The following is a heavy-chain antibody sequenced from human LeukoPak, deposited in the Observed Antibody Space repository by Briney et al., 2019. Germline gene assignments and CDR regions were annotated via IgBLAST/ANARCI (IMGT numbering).Heavy chain of an antibody. CDR1: GGSISGYY. J-gene: IGHJ4*02. D-gene: IGHD6-19*01. Sequence: SETLSLTCTVSGGSISGYYWSWIRQPPGKGLEWIGYIFYSGSTSYNPSLKSRLTISVDTSKNQFSLKLTSVTAADTAVYYCARHYSSGWDLDYWGQGTLVTVFS. V-gene: IGHV4-59*08. CDR2: IFYSGST. CDR3: ARHYSSGWDLDY.